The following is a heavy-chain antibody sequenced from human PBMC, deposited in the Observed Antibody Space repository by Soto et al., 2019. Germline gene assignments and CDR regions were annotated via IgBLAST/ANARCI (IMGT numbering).Heavy chain of an antibody. CDR3: ARAGALLVDY. CDR1: GFMFSSYA. J-gene: IGHJ4*02. Sequence: QVQLVESGGGVVQPGRSLRLSCAASGFMFSSYAMHWVRQAPGKGLEWVAVKTYDGSNKYYADSVKGRFTISRDNSKNTLYLQMNSLRAEDTAVYYCARAGALLVDYWGQGTLVTVSS. CDR2: KTYDGSNK. V-gene: IGHV3-30-3*01. D-gene: IGHD1-26*01.